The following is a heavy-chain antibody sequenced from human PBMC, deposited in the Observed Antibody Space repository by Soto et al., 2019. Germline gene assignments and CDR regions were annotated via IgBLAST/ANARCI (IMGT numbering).Heavy chain of an antibody. J-gene: IGHJ5*02. CDR3: ARGPYIYSYGP. CDR1: GGTFSSYT. CDR2: IIPILGIA. V-gene: IGHV1-69*02. Sequence: GASVKVSCKASGGTFSSYTISWVRQAPGQGLEWMGRIIPILGIANYAQKFQGRVTITADKSTSTAYMELSSLSSEDTAVYYCARGPYIYSYGPWGQGTLVTVSS. D-gene: IGHD5-18*01.